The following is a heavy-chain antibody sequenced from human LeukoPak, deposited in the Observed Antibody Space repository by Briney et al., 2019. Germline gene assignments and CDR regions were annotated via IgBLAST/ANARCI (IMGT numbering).Heavy chain of an antibody. CDR1: GFTFSTYW. Sequence: PGGSLRLSCAASGFTFSTYWMYWVRQAPGKGLEWVANIKQDGSHKYYVDSEKGRFTISRDNAKNSLYLQMNSLRVKDTAVYYCVREEGYWGQGTLVTVSS. CDR3: VREEGY. CDR2: IKQDGSHK. J-gene: IGHJ4*02. V-gene: IGHV3-7*01.